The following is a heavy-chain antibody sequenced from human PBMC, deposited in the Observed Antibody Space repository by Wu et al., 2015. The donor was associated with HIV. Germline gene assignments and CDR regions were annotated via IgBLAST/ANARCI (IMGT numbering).Heavy chain of an antibody. Sequence: QVQLVQSGAEVKKPGSSVKVSCKASGGTFSSYAISWVRQAPGQGLEWMGRIIPIFGTANYAQKFQGRVTITADESTSTAYMELSSLRSEDTAVYYCARDLKLCSSTSCLGWFDPWGQGTLVTVSS. CDR1: GGTFSSYA. V-gene: IGHV1-69*13. CDR3: ARDLKLCSSTSCLGWFDP. D-gene: IGHD2-2*01. CDR2: IIPIFGTA. J-gene: IGHJ5*02.